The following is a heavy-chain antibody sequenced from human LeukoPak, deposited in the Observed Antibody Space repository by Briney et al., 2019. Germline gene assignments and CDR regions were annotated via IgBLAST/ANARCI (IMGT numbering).Heavy chain of an antibody. Sequence: ASVKVSCKASGYTFTGYYMHWVRQAPGQGLEWVGWINPDSGGTNYAQKFQGRVTMTRDTSIRTAYMELSRLRSEDTAVYYCARGGSTVTYFDYWGQGTLVTVSS. D-gene: IGHD4-17*01. CDR3: ARGGSTVTYFDY. CDR1: GYTFTGYY. V-gene: IGHV1-2*02. CDR2: INPDSGGT. J-gene: IGHJ4*02.